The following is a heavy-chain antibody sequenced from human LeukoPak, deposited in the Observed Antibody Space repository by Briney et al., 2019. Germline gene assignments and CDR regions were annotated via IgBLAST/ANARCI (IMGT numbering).Heavy chain of an antibody. CDR2: IYYSGGT. CDR3: VRGAGWYGY. V-gene: IGHV4-59*01. D-gene: IGHD6-19*01. J-gene: IGHJ4*02. CDR1: GGSMSSDH. Sequence: SETLSLTCTVSGGSMSSDHWSWLRQPPGKGLEWIGYIYYSGGTNYNPSLRSRVTISVDTSKNQFSLKLSSVTAADTAVYYCVRGAGWYGYWGQGTLVTVSS.